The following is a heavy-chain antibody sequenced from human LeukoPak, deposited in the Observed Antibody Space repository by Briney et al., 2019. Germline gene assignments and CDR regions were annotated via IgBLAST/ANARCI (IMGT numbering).Heavy chain of an antibody. CDR3: ARGVAVAGTKDWFDP. J-gene: IGHJ5*02. CDR1: GYTFTSYA. V-gene: IGHV1-3*01. CDR2: INAGNGNT. D-gene: IGHD6-19*01. Sequence: GASVKVSCKASGYTFTSYAMHWVRQAPGQRLEWMGWINAGNGNTKYSQKFQGRVTITRDTSASTAYMELSSLSSEDTAVYYCARGVAVAGTKDWFDPWGQGTLVTVSS.